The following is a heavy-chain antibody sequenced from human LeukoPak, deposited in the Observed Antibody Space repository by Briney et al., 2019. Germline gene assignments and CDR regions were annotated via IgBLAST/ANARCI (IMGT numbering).Heavy chain of an antibody. CDR3: ARVLRDYYDSSGPEQFDY. V-gene: IGHV4-31*03. Sequence: PSQTLSLTCTVSGGSISSGGYYWSWLRQHPGKGLEWIGYIYYSGSTYYNPSLKSRVTISVDTSKNQFSLKLSSVTAADTAVYYCARVLRDYYDSSGPEQFDYWGQGTLVTVSS. J-gene: IGHJ4*02. D-gene: IGHD3-22*01. CDR1: GGSISSGGYY. CDR2: IYYSGST.